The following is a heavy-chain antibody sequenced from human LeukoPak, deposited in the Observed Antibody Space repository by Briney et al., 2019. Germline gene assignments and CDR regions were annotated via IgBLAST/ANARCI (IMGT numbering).Heavy chain of an antibody. Sequence: SETLSLTCTVSGVSISSYYWSWIRQPAGKGLEWIGRIYTSGSTNYNPSLKSRVTMSVDTYKNQFSLKLSSVTAADTAVYFCARVGRSLSGSHYYFDYWGQGTLATVSS. CDR1: GVSISSYY. CDR3: ARVGRSLSGSHYYFDY. V-gene: IGHV4-4*07. CDR2: IYTSGST. J-gene: IGHJ4*02. D-gene: IGHD1-26*01.